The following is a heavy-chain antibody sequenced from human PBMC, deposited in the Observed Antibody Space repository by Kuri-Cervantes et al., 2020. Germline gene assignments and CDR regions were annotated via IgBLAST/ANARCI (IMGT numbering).Heavy chain of an antibody. CDR3: AREGTTVTTHDAFDI. CDR2: INPSGGST. J-gene: IGHJ3*02. CDR1: GYTFTSYY. Sequence: ASVKVSCKASGYTFTSYYMHWVRQAPGQGLEWMGIINPSGGSTSYAQKFQGRVTMTRDTSTSTVYMELRSLRSDDTAVYYCAREGTTVTTHDAFDIWGQGTMVTVSS. D-gene: IGHD4-17*01. V-gene: IGHV1-46*01.